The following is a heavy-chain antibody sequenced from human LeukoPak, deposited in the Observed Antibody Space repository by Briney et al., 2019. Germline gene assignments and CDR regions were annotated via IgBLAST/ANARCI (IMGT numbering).Heavy chain of an antibody. CDR1: GFTFDDYA. J-gene: IGHJ4*02. D-gene: IGHD3-10*01. V-gene: IGHV3-23*01. CDR3: AGSSGDYYFDY. CDR2: ISGSGGST. Sequence: GRSLRLSCAASGFTFDDYAMSWVRQAPGKGLEWVSAISGSGGSTYYADSVKGRFTISRDNSKNTLYLQMNSLRAEDTAVYYCAGSSGDYYFDYWGQGTLVTVSS.